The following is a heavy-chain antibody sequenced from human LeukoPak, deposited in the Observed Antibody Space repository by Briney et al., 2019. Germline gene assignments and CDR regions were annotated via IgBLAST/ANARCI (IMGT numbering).Heavy chain of an antibody. CDR1: GYTFTVYY. CDR2: INPNCGDT. Sequence: PSVNLSYSSSGYTFTVYYMHCVRHARRQGREGMGCINPNCGDTKYAQKFQGRVTMTRDTSISTAYMELRRLRSDDTAVYYCARDFPTHRMLRIYYYYYMDVWGKGTTVTVSS. CDR3: ARDFPTHRMLRIYYYYYMDV. V-gene: IGHV1-2*02. D-gene: IGHD2-8*01. J-gene: IGHJ6*03.